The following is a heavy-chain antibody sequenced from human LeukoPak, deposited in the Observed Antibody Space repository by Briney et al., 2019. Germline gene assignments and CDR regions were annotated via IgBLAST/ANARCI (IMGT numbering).Heavy chain of an antibody. CDR2: INPNSGGT. CDR3: ARGTRYCSSTSCYYNWFDP. D-gene: IGHD2-2*01. V-gene: IGHV1-2*04. J-gene: IGHJ5*02. CDR1: GYTFTGYY. Sequence: ASVKVSCKASGYTFTGYYMHWVRQAPGHGLEWMGWINPNSGGTNYAQKFQGWVTMTRDTSISTAYRELSRLRSDDTAVYYCARGTRYCSSTSCYYNWFDPWGQGTLVTVSS.